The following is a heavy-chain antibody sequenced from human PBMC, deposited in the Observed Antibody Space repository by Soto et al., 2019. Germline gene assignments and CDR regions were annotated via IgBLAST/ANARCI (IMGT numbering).Heavy chain of an antibody. V-gene: IGHV4-30-4*08. CDR1: GGSIASGGYY. J-gene: IGHJ5*02. D-gene: IGHD3-22*01. CDR3: ARNAMIENWFDP. Sequence: PSETLSLTCTVSGGSIASGGYYWTWIRQHPGKGLEWIGYIYYSGSTHYNPSLKSRVTISVDTSKNQFSLKLSSVTAADTAVYYCARNAMIENWFDPWGQGTLVTVSS. CDR2: IYYSGST.